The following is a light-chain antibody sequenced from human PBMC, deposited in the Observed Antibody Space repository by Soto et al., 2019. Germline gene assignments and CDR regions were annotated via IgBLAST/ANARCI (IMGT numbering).Light chain of an antibody. J-gene: IGKJ2*01. Sequence: VLPQSPDTLSLSPGDRATLSCRASQSVRSTFLAWYQQKPGQAPRLLIYGASNRAAGIPERFSGSASGTEFTLTISRLEPDDSAGYYCQQYHDSPMNTFGQGTKLQIK. CDR2: GAS. V-gene: IGKV3-20*01. CDR1: QSVRSTF. CDR3: QQYHDSPMNT.